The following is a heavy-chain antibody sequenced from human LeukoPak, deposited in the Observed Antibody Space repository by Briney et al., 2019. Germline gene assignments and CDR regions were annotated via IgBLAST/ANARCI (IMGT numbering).Heavy chain of an antibody. V-gene: IGHV3-30*02. J-gene: IGHJ4*02. D-gene: IGHD3-10*01. Sequence: GGSLRLSCAASGFTFSSYGMHWVRQAPGKGLEWVAFIRYDGSNKYYADSVKGRFTISRDNSKNTLYLQMNSLRAEDTAVCYCAKEGYGSGSYPYYFDYWGQGTLVTVSS. CDR3: AKEGYGSGSYPYYFDY. CDR2: IRYDGSNK. CDR1: GFTFSSYG.